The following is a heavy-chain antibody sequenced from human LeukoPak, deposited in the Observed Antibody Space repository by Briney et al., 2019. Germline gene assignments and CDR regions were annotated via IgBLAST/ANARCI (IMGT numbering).Heavy chain of an antibody. CDR1: GFTFSSYW. J-gene: IGHJ4*02. D-gene: IGHD2-15*01. CDR2: IKQDGSEK. CDR3: ARWGWGYCSGGSCQAYYFDY. Sequence: GGSLRLSCAASGFTFSSYWMSWVRQAPGKGLEWVANIKQDGSEKYYVDSVKGRFTISRDNAKNSLYLQVNSLRAEDTAVYYCARWGWGYCSGGSCQAYYFDYWGQGTLVTVSS. V-gene: IGHV3-7*01.